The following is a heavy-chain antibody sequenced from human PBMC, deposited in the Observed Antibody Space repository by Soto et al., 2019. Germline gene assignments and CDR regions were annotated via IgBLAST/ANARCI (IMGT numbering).Heavy chain of an antibody. CDR1: GYSFTSYW. CDR2: IYPGDSDT. J-gene: IGHJ3*02. CDR3: ARVLRYFDWLLKAPYAFDI. Sequence: HGESLKISCKGSGYSFTSYWIGWVRQMPGKGLEWMGIIYPGDSDTRYSPSFQGQVTISADKSISTAYLQWSSLKASDTAMYYCARVLRYFDWLLKAPYAFDIWGQGTMVTVSS. D-gene: IGHD3-9*01. V-gene: IGHV5-51*01.